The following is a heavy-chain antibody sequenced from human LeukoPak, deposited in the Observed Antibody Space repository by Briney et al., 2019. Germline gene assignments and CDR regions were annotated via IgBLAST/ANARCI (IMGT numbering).Heavy chain of an antibody. Sequence: GGSLRLSCAASGFTFSSYAMSWVRQAPGKGLEWVSAISGSGGSTYYADSVKGRFTISRDNSKNTLYLQMNSLRAEDTAVYYCAKDRGDYYDSSGLDYWGQGTLVTVSS. CDR2: ISGSGGST. V-gene: IGHV3-23*01. CDR3: AKDRGDYYDSSGLDY. D-gene: IGHD3-22*01. J-gene: IGHJ4*02. CDR1: GFTFSSYA.